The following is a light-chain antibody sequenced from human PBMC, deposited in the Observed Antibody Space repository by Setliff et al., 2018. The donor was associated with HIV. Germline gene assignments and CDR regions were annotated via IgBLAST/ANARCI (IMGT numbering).Light chain of an antibody. CDR1: SSDVGTYNF. CDR3: CSSAGTYTYV. CDR2: DVT. V-gene: IGLV2-11*01. J-gene: IGLJ1*01. Sequence: QSVLTQPASVSGSPGQSVTISCSGFSSDVGTYNFVSWYQQHPGKAPKLMIYDVTKRPSGVPDRFSGSKSANTASLTISGLQAEDEADYYCCSSAGTYTYVFGTGTKVTVL.